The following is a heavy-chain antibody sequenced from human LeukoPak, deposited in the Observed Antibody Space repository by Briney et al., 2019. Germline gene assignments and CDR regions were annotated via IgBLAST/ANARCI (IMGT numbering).Heavy chain of an antibody. J-gene: IGHJ5*02. CDR3: AHTDSYYFDSGMVS. D-gene: IGHD3-22*01. V-gene: IGHV3-21*01. Sequence: GGSLRLSCAVSGFTFSSYSMNWVRQAPGKGLEWVSSISSSSSYIYYADSVKGRFTISRDNAKTSLYLQMNSLRAEDTAVYYCAHTDSYYFDSGMVSWGQGALVTVSS. CDR2: ISSSSSYI. CDR1: GFTFSSYS.